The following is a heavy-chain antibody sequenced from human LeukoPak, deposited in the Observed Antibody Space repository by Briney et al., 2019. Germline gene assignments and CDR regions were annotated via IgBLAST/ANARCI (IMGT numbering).Heavy chain of an antibody. Sequence: PGGSLRLSCVASGFTSTSYAMTWVRQAPGKGLQSVSAISGSGGTTYHADSVKGRFTISRDNSKNTLYMQMNSLRAEDTAIYYCAKGQIGYCSGGSCYPVDYWGQGILVTVSS. CDR2: ISGSGGTT. J-gene: IGHJ4*02. V-gene: IGHV3-23*01. CDR1: GFTSTSYA. D-gene: IGHD2-15*01. CDR3: AKGQIGYCSGGSCYPVDY.